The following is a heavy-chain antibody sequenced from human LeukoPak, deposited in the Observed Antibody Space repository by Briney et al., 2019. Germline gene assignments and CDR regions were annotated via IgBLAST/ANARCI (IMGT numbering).Heavy chain of an antibody. J-gene: IGHJ6*02. CDR1: GFTFSSYG. Sequence: PGGSLRLSCAASGFTFSSYGMHWVRQAPGKGLEWVAVISYDGSNKYYADSVKGRFTISRDNSKNTLNLQMNSLRAEDTAVYYCAKFFTEVVPAAYYYYYYGMDVWGQGTTVTVSS. CDR2: ISYDGSNK. V-gene: IGHV3-30*18. D-gene: IGHD2-2*01. CDR3: AKFFTEVVPAAYYYYYYGMDV.